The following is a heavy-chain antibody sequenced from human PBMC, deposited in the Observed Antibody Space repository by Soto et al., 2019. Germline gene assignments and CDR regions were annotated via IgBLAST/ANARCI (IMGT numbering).Heavy chain of an antibody. V-gene: IGHV3-30*18. D-gene: IGHD6-19*01. J-gene: IGHJ6*02. CDR2: ISYDGSNK. CDR3: AKSSGIAVAGTSVALNYYYYYGMDV. CDR1: GFTFSSYG. Sequence: GGSLRLSCAASGFTFSSYGMHWVRQAPGKGLEWVAVISYDGSNKYYADSVKGRFTISRDNSKNTLYLQMNSLRAEDTAVYYCAKSSGIAVAGTSVALNYYYYYGMDVWGQGTTVTVSS.